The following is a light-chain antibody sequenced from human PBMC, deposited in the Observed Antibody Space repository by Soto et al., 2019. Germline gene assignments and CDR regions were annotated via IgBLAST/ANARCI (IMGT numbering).Light chain of an antibody. CDR3: QQSYSTPLA. J-gene: IGKJ4*01. Sequence: DIQMTQSPSSLSASVGDRVTITCRASQSISSYLNGYQQKPGKAPKLLIYAASRLQSGVPSRFSGSGSGTDFTLTISSLQPEDFATFYCQQSYSTPLAVGGGTKVEIK. CDR1: QSISSY. V-gene: IGKV1-39*01. CDR2: AAS.